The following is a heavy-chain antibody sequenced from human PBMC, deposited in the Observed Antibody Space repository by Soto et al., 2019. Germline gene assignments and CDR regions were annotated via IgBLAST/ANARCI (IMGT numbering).Heavy chain of an antibody. CDR1: GFTFSNAW. V-gene: IGHV3-15*01. D-gene: IGHD3-10*01. CDR3: TRRAGYGSGRYYFGY. Sequence: GGSLRLSCAASGFTFSNAWMSWVRQAPGKGLEWVGRIKSKTDGGTTDYAAPVKGRFTISRDDSKNTLYLQMNSLKTDDTAVYYCTRRAGYGSGRYYFGYWGQGTLVTVSS. J-gene: IGHJ4*02. CDR2: IKSKTDGGTT.